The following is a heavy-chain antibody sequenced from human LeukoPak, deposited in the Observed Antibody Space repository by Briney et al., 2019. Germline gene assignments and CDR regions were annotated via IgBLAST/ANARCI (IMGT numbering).Heavy chain of an antibody. CDR3: ARAPRLDIVATEDVYYYYYMDV. CDR2: ISSSSSYI. CDR1: GFTFSSYS. D-gene: IGHD5-12*01. V-gene: IGHV3-21*01. Sequence: GGSLRLSCAASGFTFSSYSMNWVRQAPGKGLEWVSSISSSSSYIYYADSVKGRFTISRDNAKNSLYLQMNSLRAEDTAVYYCARAPRLDIVATEDVYYYYYMDVWGKGTTVTVSS. J-gene: IGHJ6*03.